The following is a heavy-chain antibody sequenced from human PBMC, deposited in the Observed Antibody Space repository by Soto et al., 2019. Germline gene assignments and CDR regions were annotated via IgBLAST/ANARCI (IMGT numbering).Heavy chain of an antibody. Sequence: QLQLQESGPGLVKPSETLSLTCTVSGGSISSSSYYWGWIRQPPGKGLEWIGSIYYSGSTYYNPSLKSRVTISVDTSKNQFSLKLSSVTAADTAVYYCARPTRGCSSTSGYMDSWGKGTTVTVSS. CDR1: GGSISSSSYY. J-gene: IGHJ6*03. D-gene: IGHD2-2*01. CDR2: IYYSGST. V-gene: IGHV4-39*01. CDR3: ARPTRGCSSTSGYMDS.